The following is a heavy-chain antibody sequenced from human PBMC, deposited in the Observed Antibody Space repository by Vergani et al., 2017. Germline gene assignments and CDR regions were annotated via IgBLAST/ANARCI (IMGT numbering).Heavy chain of an antibody. CDR2: INPNSGGT. CDR3: ARGGRIAVAGTCPAVGYYYYYYMDV. D-gene: IGHD6-19*01. CDR1: GYTFTGYY. V-gene: IGHV1-2*02. J-gene: IGHJ6*03. Sequence: QVQLVQSGAEVKKPGASVKVSCKASGYTFTGYYMHWVRQAPGQGLEWMGWINPNSGGTNYAQKFQGRVTMTRDTSISTAYMELSRLRSDDTAVYYYARGGRIAVAGTCPAVGYYYYYYMDVWGKGTTVTVSS.